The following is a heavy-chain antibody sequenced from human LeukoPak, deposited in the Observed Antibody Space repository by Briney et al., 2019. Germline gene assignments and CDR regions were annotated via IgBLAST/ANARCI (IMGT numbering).Heavy chain of an antibody. V-gene: IGHV3-30*18. CDR1: GFTFTSYS. J-gene: IGHJ3*02. CDR2: ISPDGSIG. Sequence: PGRSLRLSCAASGFTFTSYSMHWVRQAPGKGLEWVAFISPDGSIGNYADSVKGRFTISRDNSKNTVYLQINSLRPEDTALYHCAKDDHYDTSGHGWVFDIWGQGTVATVSS. D-gene: IGHD3-22*01. CDR3: AKDDHYDTSGHGWVFDI.